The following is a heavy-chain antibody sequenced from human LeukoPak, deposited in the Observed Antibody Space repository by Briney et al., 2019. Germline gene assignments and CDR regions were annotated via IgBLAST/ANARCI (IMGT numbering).Heavy chain of an antibody. V-gene: IGHV3-74*01. J-gene: IGHJ6*02. Sequence: GGSLRLSCAAPGFTFSSYWMHWVRQAPGKGLVWVSRINSDGSSTSYADSVKGRFTISRDNAKNTLYLQMNSLRAEDTAVYYCASQLTYGDYGYYYGMDVWGQGTTVTVSS. CDR2: INSDGSST. CDR1: GFTFSSYW. CDR3: ASQLTYGDYGYYYGMDV. D-gene: IGHD4-17*01.